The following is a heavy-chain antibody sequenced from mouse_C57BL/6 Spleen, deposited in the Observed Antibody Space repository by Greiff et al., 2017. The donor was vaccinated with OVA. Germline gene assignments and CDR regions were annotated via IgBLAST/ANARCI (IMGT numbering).Heavy chain of an antibody. D-gene: IGHD2-4*01. Sequence: EVKAVESGGGLVKPGGSLKLSCAASGFTFSDYGMHWVRQAPEKGLEWVAYISSGSSTIYYADTVKGRFTISRDNAKNTLFLQMTSLRSEDTAMYYCARTTMITTRYYAMDYWGQGTSVTVSS. CDR2: ISSGSSTI. J-gene: IGHJ4*01. CDR1: GFTFSDYG. CDR3: ARTTMITTRYYAMDY. V-gene: IGHV5-17*01.